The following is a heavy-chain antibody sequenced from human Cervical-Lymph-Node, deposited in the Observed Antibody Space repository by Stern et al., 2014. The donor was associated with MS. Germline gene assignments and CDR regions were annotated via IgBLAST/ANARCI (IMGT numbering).Heavy chain of an antibody. D-gene: IGHD6-13*01. CDR3: ARALFTSSWYNWFDP. V-gene: IGHV4-59*13. Sequence: QVQLQESGPGLVKPSETLSLTCTVSGGSMSGYHWNWIRQSPDKGLEWIGYIHYSGSTYYNASFRSRGIISLDMSTNQIALRAISVTATDTAVYYCARALFTSSWYNWFDPWGQGTLVTVSS. CDR2: IHYSGST. J-gene: IGHJ5*02. CDR1: GGSMSGYH.